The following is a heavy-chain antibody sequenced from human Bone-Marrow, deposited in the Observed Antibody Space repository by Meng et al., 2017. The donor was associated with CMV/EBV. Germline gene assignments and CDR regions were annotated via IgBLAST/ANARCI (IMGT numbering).Heavy chain of an antibody. CDR2: IYYSGST. CDR1: GGSVSSGSYY. J-gene: IGHJ4*02. D-gene: IGHD2-15*01. V-gene: IGHV4-39*01. Sequence: SETLSLTCTVSGGSVSSGSYYWSWIRQPPGKGLEWIGSIYYSGSTYYNPSLKSRVTISVDTSKNQFSLKLSSVTAADTAVYYCARLRVAATLYFVYWGQGTLVTVSS. CDR3: ARLRVAATLYFVY.